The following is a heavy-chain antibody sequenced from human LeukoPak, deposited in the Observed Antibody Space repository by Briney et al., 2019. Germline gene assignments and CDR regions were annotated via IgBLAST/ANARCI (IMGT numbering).Heavy chain of an antibody. Sequence: QPGRSLRLSCTASGFTFSSYAIHWVRQAPGKGLEWVAVISNDGSKKNYADSVKGRFTISRDNSKNTLYLQMNSLRAEDTAVYYCAKVGLRFLEWPQAFDYWGQGTLVTVSS. J-gene: IGHJ4*02. CDR2: ISNDGSKK. CDR1: GFTFSSYA. D-gene: IGHD3-3*01. CDR3: AKVGLRFLEWPQAFDY. V-gene: IGHV3-30-3*01.